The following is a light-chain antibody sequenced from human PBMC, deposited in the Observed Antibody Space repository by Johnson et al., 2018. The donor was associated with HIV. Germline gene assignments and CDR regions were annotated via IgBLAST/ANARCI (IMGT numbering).Light chain of an antibody. Sequence: QSVLTQPPSVSAAPGQKVTISCSGSSSNIGNNYVSWYQQLPGTAPKLLIYDNNKRPPGIPDRCSGSRSGTSATLGITGLSTGDEADYYCGTWDSSLSANVFGTGTKVTVL. CDR3: GTWDSSLSANV. CDR1: SSNIGNNY. V-gene: IGLV1-51*01. CDR2: DNN. J-gene: IGLJ1*01.